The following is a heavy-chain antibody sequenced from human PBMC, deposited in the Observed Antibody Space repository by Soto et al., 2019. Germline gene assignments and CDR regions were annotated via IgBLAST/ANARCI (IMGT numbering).Heavy chain of an antibody. D-gene: IGHD5-18*01. CDR3: ARGRPQPH. J-gene: IGHJ4*02. Sequence: PSXTLSLTCTVSGGSISSGGYYWSWIRQHPGKGLEWIGYIYYSGSTYYNPSLKSRFTISRDNAKNSFYLKMNSLRAEDTAVYYCARGRPQPHWGQGTLVTVSS. CDR2: IYYSGST. V-gene: IGHV4-31*03. CDR1: GGSISSGGYY.